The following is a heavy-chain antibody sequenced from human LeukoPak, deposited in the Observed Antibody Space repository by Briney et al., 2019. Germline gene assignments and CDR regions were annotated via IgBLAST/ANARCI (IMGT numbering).Heavy chain of an antibody. CDR2: INHSGST. V-gene: IGHV4-34*01. CDR3: ARGQYDFWHWFDP. CDR1: GGPFSGYY. J-gene: IGHJ5*02. Sequence: SETLSLTCAVYGGPFSGYYWSWIRQPPGKGLEWIGEINHSGSTNYNPSLTSRVTISVDTSKNQFSLKLSSVTAADTAVYYCARGQYDFWHWFDPWGQGTLVTVSS. D-gene: IGHD3-3*01.